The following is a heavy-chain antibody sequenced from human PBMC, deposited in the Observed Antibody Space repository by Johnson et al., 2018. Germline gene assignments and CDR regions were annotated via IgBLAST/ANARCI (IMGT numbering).Heavy chain of an antibody. CDR2: SIPLFGTA. J-gene: IGHJ6*04. V-gene: IGHV1-69*01. D-gene: IGHD3-22*01. Sequence: VQLVESGAEVKKPGSSVKVSCKASGGTFSSYAISWVRQAPGQGLEWMGGSIPLFGTANYAQKFQGRVTITADESTSTAYMELSSLRSEDTAVYYCARDNDSSGYYHYGMDVWGKGTTVTVSS. CDR1: GGTFSSYA. CDR3: ARDNDSSGYYHYGMDV.